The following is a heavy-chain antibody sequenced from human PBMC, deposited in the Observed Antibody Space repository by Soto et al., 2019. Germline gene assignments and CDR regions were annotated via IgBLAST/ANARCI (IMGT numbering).Heavy chain of an antibody. CDR1: GGTFSSYA. CDR2: IIPIFGTA. CDR3: ARGPVVVVADTGRYWFDP. J-gene: IGHJ5*02. D-gene: IGHD2-15*01. V-gene: IGHV1-69*01. Sequence: QVQLVQSGAEVKKPGSSVKVSCKASGGTFSSYAISWVRQAPGQGLEWMGGIIPIFGTANYAQKFQGRVTITADESTSTAYMELSSLRSEDTAVYYCARGPVVVVADTGRYWFDPWGQGTLVTVSS.